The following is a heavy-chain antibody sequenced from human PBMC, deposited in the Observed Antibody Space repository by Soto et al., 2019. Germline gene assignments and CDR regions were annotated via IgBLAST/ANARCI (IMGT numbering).Heavy chain of an antibody. CDR2: IYYTGST. V-gene: IGHV4-31*03. CDR3: TRVVTTVVNFDY. D-gene: IGHD4-17*01. J-gene: IGHJ4*02. Sequence: SETLSLTCTVSGGSISSGGYYWSWIRQHPGKGLEWIGYIYYTGSTYYNPPLKSRVTISVDTSKNQFFLNLSSVTAADTAVYYCTRVVTTVVNFDYWGQGTLVTVSS. CDR1: GGSISSGGYY.